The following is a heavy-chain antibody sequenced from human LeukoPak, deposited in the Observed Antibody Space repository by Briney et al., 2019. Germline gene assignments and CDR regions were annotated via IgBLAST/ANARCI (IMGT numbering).Heavy chain of an antibody. V-gene: IGHV4-61*01. Sequence: SETLSLTCTVSGGSISSSSYYWSWIRQPPGKRLEWIGYIFHSGSTNYNPSLKSRVTISLDTSKNQFSLKLSSVTAADTAVYYCARDYSSDWYGVWGQGTLVTVSS. CDR1: GGSISSSSYY. CDR3: ARDYSSDWYGV. J-gene: IGHJ4*02. D-gene: IGHD6-19*01. CDR2: IFHSGST.